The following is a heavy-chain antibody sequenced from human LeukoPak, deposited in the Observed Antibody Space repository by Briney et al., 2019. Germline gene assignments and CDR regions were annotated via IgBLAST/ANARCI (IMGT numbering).Heavy chain of an antibody. D-gene: IGHD4-17*01. Sequence: ASVKVSCKASGYIFTGYYMHWVRQAPGQGLEWMGWINPNSGGTNYAQKFQGWVTTTRDTSISTAYMELSKVRSDDTAVYYCARDHEGYGDPWYFDYWGQGTLVTVSS. CDR2: INPNSGGT. CDR3: ARDHEGYGDPWYFDY. CDR1: GYIFTGYY. J-gene: IGHJ4*02. V-gene: IGHV1-2*04.